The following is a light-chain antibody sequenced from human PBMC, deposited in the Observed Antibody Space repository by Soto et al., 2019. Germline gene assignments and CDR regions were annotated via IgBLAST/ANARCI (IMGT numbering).Light chain of an antibody. J-gene: IGKJ5*01. CDR2: DAS. Sequence: ILVTQSPATLSFSPGERATLSCRASQSVSSYLAWYQQKPGQAPRLLIYDASNRATGIPARFSGSGSGTDFTLTIGSLQPEDFAVYYCQQRNVWPPITFGQGTRLEI. CDR3: QQRNVWPPIT. V-gene: IGKV3-11*01. CDR1: QSVSSY.